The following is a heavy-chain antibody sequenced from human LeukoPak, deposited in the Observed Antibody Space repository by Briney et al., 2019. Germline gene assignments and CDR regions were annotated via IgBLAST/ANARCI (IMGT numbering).Heavy chain of an antibody. Sequence: PGGSLRLSCAASGFTFSSYAMSWVRQAPGKGLVWVSRINGDGSTTSYADSVKGGFTISRDNAKNTLYLQMNSLRAEDTAVYYCATGNYYDSRGYYTFGHWGQGTLVTVSS. D-gene: IGHD3-22*01. V-gene: IGHV3-74*01. CDR2: INGDGSTT. J-gene: IGHJ1*01. CDR3: ATGNYYDSRGYYTFGH. CDR1: GFTFSSYA.